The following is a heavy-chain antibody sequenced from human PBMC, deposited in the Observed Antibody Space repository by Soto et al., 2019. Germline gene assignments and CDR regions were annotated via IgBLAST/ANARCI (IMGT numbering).Heavy chain of an antibody. V-gene: IGHV5-51*01. D-gene: IGHD2-15*01. CDR2: LYPGNSDT. J-gene: IGHJ4*02. CDR3: ARLGYCSGGSCYENFDY. CDR1: RYSFPRHW. Sequence: PGAYLKISCKGSRYSFPRHWIGRVRPLHGKALDWVGRLYPGNSDTRFSLSFEGEITLWADKSNRTAYPQWSRMPTSDTAMYYCARLGYCSGGSCYENFDYWGQASLVTVSS.